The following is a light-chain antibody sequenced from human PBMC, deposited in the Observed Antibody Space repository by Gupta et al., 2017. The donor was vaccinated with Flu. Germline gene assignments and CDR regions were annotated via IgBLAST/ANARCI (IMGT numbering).Light chain of an antibody. J-gene: IGLJ3*02. V-gene: IGLV2-14*01. CDR3: ISDTSSSNRV. Sequence: QSSLAQPASVSGSPGQAVTISFTGTSSDVGDYNYVSWYQQHPGKAHKLMIYEVSNRPAGVSNRFSGSTSGNTASLTISGHKAEDEADYYCISDTSSSNRVFGGGTKLTVL. CDR1: SSDVGDYNY. CDR2: EVS.